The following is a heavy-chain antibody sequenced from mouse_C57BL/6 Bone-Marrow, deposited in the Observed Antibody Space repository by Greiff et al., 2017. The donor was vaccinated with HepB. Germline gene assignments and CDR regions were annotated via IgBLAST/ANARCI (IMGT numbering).Heavy chain of an antibody. J-gene: IGHJ3*01. CDR1: GYAFSSSW. D-gene: IGHD2-5*01. Sequence: QVQLKESGPELVKPGASVKISCKASGYAFSSSWMNWVKQRPGKGLEWIGRIYPGDGDTNYNGKFKGKATLTADKSSSTAYMQLSSLTSEDSAVYFCANYYSNYGFAYWGQGTLVTVSA. CDR2: IYPGDGDT. CDR3: ANYYSNYGFAY. V-gene: IGHV1-82*01.